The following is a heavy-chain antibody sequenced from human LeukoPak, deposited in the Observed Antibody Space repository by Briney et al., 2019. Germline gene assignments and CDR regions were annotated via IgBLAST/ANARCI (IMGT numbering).Heavy chain of an antibody. CDR3: ARLIYRRTAMEDNYYYMDV. CDR1: GGPISSYY. CDR2: IYYSGST. V-gene: IGHV4-59*08. D-gene: IGHD5-18*01. J-gene: IGHJ6*03. Sequence: SETLSLTCTVSGGPISSYYWSWIRQPPGKGLEWIGYIYYSGSTNYNPSLKSRVTISVDTSKNQFSLKLSSVTAADTAVYYCARLIYRRTAMEDNYYYMDVWGKGTTVTVSS.